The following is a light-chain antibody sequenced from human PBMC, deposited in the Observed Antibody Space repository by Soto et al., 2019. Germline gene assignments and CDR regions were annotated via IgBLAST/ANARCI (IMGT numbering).Light chain of an antibody. CDR3: HHLT. V-gene: IGKV1-5*01. J-gene: IGKJ1*01. Sequence: DIQMTQSPSTLSASVGDRVTITCRASQSINNWLAWYQQKPGNAPKLLIYDASSLESGVPSRFSGSGSGTDFSLTISSLQPDDFATYYCHHLTFGQGTKVEVK. CDR1: QSINNW. CDR2: DAS.